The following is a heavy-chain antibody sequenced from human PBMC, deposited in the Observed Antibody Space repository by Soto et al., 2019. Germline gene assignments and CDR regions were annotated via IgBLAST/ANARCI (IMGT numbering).Heavy chain of an antibody. CDR2: VKSKIHGGTA. CDR3: TTEDGFAKM. Sequence: PGGSLRLSCAASGFTFSNAWMSWVRQAPGKGLEWVGRVKSKIHGGTADYAAPVKGRFTISRDDSKNTMYLQMNDLKIEDTAVYYCTTEDGFAKMWGQGTLVTVSS. J-gene: IGHJ4*02. CDR1: GFTFSNAW. D-gene: IGHD5-12*01. V-gene: IGHV3-15*01.